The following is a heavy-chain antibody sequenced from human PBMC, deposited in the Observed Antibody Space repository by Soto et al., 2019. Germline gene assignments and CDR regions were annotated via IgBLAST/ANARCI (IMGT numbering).Heavy chain of an antibody. CDR1: GFTFSSYG. J-gene: IGHJ2*01. CDR2: IWYDGSNK. CDR3: ARGGNYGGNLQDPYWYFDL. Sequence: QVQLVESGGGVVQPGRSLRLSCAASGFTFSSYGMHWVRQAPGKGLEWVAVIWYDGSNKYYADSVKGRFTISRDNSKNTLYLQMNSLRAEDTAVYYCARGGNYGGNLQDPYWYFDLWGRGTLVTVSS. V-gene: IGHV3-33*01. D-gene: IGHD4-17*01.